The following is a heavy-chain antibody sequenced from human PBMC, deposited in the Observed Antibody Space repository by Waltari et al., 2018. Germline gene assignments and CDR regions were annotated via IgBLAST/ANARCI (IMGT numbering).Heavy chain of an antibody. CDR3: ARVPEYASASAGWFDP. J-gene: IGHJ5*02. CDR1: GFSFDDYG. D-gene: IGHD2-8*01. Sequence: EVQVVESGGGVVRPGGSLRLSCAASGFSFDDYGMAWVRQAPGKGLGWVAGINYNGGSTSYADSVRGRFTISRDNAKTSLFLQMNSLRGEDTALYHCARVPEYASASAGWFDPWGQGTLVTVSS. V-gene: IGHV3-20*01. CDR2: INYNGGST.